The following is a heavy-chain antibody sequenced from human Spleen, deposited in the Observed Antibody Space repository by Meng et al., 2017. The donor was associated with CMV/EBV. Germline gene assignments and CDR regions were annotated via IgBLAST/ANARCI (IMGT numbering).Heavy chain of an antibody. CDR2: ISSSGSTI. CDR1: GFTFSNYW. CDR3: ARVGGGIVVVPAANRNYYYGMDV. V-gene: IGHV3-11*01. J-gene: IGHJ6*02. D-gene: IGHD2-2*01. Sequence: GESLKISCAASGFTFSNYWMHWVRQAPGKGLEWVSYISSSGSTIYYADSVKGRFTISRDNAKNSLYLQMNSLRAEDTAVYYCARVGGGIVVVPAANRNYYYGMDVWGQGTTVTVSS.